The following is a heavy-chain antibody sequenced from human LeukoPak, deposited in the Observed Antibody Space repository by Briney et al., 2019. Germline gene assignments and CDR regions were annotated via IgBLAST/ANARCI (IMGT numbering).Heavy chain of an antibody. J-gene: IGHJ6*02. Sequence: ASVKVSCKASGYTFTSYGISWVRQAPGQGLEWMGWISAYNGNTNYAQKLQGRVTTTTDTSTSTAYMELRSLRSDDTAVYHCAREGVLVVVAVLYYYYGMDVWGQGTTVTVSS. D-gene: IGHD2-15*01. CDR1: GYTFTSYG. CDR3: AREGVLVVVAVLYYYYGMDV. CDR2: ISAYNGNT. V-gene: IGHV1-18*01.